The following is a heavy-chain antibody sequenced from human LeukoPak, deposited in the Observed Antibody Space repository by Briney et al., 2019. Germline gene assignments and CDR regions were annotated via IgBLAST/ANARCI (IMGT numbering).Heavy chain of an antibody. CDR2: ITGIGGGT. J-gene: IGHJ4*02. CDR1: GYLFDHYS. Sequence: PGGSLTLSCAVSGYLFDHYSKKCGRPPPARGVVGVLGITGIGGGTYYAGSVEGRFTVSRDNSKNTVYLQMNSLRADDTAVYYCAKDGGSTLPYYFDWWGQGTLVTVAS. V-gene: IGHV3-23*01. D-gene: IGHD2-2*01. CDR3: AKDGGSTLPYYFDW.